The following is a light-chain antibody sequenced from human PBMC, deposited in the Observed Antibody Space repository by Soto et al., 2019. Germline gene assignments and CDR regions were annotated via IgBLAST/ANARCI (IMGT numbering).Light chain of an antibody. Sequence: EIVLTQSPATLSLSPGERATLSCRASQSVSSYLAWYQQKPGQAPRLLVYDASNRATGIPARFSGSGSGTDFTLTISSLEPEDFAIYYCQQRSNLPPVTFGGGTKGEIK. CDR3: QQRSNLPPVT. J-gene: IGKJ4*01. V-gene: IGKV3-11*01. CDR1: QSVSSY. CDR2: DAS.